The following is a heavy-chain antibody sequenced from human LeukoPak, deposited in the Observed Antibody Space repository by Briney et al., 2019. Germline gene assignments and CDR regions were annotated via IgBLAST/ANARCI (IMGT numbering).Heavy chain of an antibody. D-gene: IGHD2-15*01. Sequence: GGSLRLSCAASGFTFSSYWMHWVRQAPGEGLVWVSRINSDGSSTSYADSVKGRFTISRDNAKNTLYLQMNSLRAEDTAVYYGARDDSFDPWGQGTLVTVSS. CDR3: ARDDSFDP. J-gene: IGHJ5*02. CDR1: GFTFSSYW. V-gene: IGHV3-74*01. CDR2: INSDGSST.